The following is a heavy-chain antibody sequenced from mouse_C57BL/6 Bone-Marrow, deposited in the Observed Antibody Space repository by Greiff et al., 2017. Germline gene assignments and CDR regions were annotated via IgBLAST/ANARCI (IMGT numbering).Heavy chain of an antibody. J-gene: IGHJ4*01. Sequence: VKLQQSGPELVKPGASVKISCKASGYSFTSYYIHWVKQRPGQGLEWIGWIYPGSGNTKYNEKFKGKATLTADTSSSTAYMQLSSLTSEDSAVYYCARLHYYAMDYWGQGTSVTVSS. CDR2: IYPGSGNT. CDR3: ARLHYYAMDY. CDR1: GYSFTSYY. V-gene: IGHV1-66*01.